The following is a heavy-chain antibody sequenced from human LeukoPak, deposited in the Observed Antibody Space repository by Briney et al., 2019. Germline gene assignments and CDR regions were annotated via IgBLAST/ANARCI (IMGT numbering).Heavy chain of an antibody. CDR1: GYSISSGYY. Sequence: SETLSLTCAVSGYSISSGYYWGWIRQPPGKGLEWIGSIYHSGSTYYNPSLKSRVTISVDTSKNQFSLKLNSVTAAGTAVYYCARHGKGITGRTGHFDYSGQGTLVTVSS. J-gene: IGHJ4*02. CDR2: IYHSGST. V-gene: IGHV4-38-2*01. D-gene: IGHD1-20*01. CDR3: ARHGKGITGRTGHFDY.